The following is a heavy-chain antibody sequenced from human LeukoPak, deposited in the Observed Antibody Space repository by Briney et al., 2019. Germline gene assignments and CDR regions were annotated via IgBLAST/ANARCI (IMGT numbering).Heavy chain of an antibody. V-gene: IGHV3-7*01. J-gene: IGHJ4*02. CDR2: IKEDGREI. Sequence: GGSLRLSCAASAFTFSNYWMRWVGQAPGKGGEWVANIKEDGREIKYVGYVKGRFTISRDNGKKSLEMQMKRLREDDTAVYYCARDRGYSTFDYWGQGTLVTVSS. D-gene: IGHD4-23*01. CDR1: AFTFSNYW. CDR3: ARDRGYSTFDY.